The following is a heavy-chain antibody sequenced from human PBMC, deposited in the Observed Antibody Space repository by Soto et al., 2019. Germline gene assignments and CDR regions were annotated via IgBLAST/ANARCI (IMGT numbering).Heavy chain of an antibody. J-gene: IGHJ3*01. V-gene: IGHV2-26*01. CDR3: ARMSRSFATVGRVAFDV. CDR1: GFSLNNIRMG. D-gene: IGHD1-26*01. Sequence: QVTLKESGPVLVKPTETLTLTCAVSGFSLNNIRMGVSWIRQPPGKAPEWLAQIFSNDDKSFRPSLKSWLTCSRETSRWQVVLTMTSLDSVDKSTYYSARMSRSFATVGRVAFDVWAHVKVVTLSS. CDR2: IFSNDDK.